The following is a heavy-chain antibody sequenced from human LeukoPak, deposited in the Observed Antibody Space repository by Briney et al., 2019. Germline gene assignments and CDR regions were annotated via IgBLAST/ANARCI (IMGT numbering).Heavy chain of an antibody. J-gene: IGHJ4*02. Sequence: GGSLRLSCAASGFTFSSYEMNWVRQAPGKGLEWVAVIWYDGSNKYYADSVKGRFTISRDNSKNTLYLQMNSLRAEDTAVYYCARESPSGSYFTSRFDYWGQGTLVTVSS. V-gene: IGHV3-33*08. D-gene: IGHD3-10*01. CDR3: ARESPSGSYFTSRFDY. CDR2: IWYDGSNK. CDR1: GFTFSSYE.